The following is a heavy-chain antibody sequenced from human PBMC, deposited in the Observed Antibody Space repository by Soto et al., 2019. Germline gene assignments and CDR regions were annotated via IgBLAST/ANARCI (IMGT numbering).Heavy chain of an antibody. V-gene: IGHV5-51*01. CDR2: IYPGDSDT. Sequence: PGESLKISCKGSGYSFTSYWIGWVRQMPGIGLEWMGIIYPGDSDTRYSPSFQGQVTISADKSISTAYLQWSSLKASDTAMYYCASSSVLRYSGSYTGYFDYWGQGTLVTVSS. D-gene: IGHD1-26*01. J-gene: IGHJ4*02. CDR1: GYSFTSYW. CDR3: ASSSVLRYSGSYTGYFDY.